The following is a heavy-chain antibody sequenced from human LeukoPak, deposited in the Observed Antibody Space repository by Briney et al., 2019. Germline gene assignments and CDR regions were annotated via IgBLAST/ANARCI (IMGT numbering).Heavy chain of an antibody. D-gene: IGHD1-26*01. V-gene: IGHV1-69*06. CDR1: GGTFSSYA. CDR3: ARDQWDYYYGMDV. J-gene: IGHJ6*02. Sequence: SVKVSCKASGGTFSSYAISWVRQAPGQGLEWMGGIIPIFGTANYAQKFQCRVTITADKSTSTAYMELSSLRSEDTAVYYCARDQWDYYYGMDVWGQGTTVTVSS. CDR2: IIPIFGTA.